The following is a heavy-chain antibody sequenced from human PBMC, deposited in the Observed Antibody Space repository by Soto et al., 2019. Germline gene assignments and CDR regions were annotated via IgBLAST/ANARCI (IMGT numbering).Heavy chain of an antibody. CDR3: VRDGTKTLRDWIDP. D-gene: IGHD1-1*01. CDR1: GASISGFY. V-gene: IGHV4-4*07. CDR2: IYATGTT. Sequence: SETLSLTCTVSGASISGFYWSWIRRSAGKGLEWIGRIYATGTTDYNPSLKSRVMMSVDTSKKQFSLKLRSVTAADTAVYYCVRDGTKTLRDWIDPWGQGISVTVSS. J-gene: IGHJ5*02.